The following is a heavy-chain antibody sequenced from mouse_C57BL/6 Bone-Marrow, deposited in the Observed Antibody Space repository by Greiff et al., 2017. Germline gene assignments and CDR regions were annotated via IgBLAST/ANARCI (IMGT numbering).Heavy chain of an antibody. J-gene: IGHJ2*01. CDR1: GYTFTDYE. V-gene: IGHV1-15*01. Sequence: QVQLKESGAELVRPGASVTLSCKASGYTFTDYEMHWVKQTPVHGLEWIGAIDPETGGTAYNQKFKGKAILTADKSSSTAYMELRSLTSEDSAVYYCTRDDYGSSAHYFDDWGQGTTLTVSS. CDR3: TRDDYGSSAHYFDD. D-gene: IGHD1-1*01. CDR2: IDPETGGT.